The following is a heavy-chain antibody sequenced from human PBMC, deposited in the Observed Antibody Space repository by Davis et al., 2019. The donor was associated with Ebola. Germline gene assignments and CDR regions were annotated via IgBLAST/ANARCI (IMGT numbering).Heavy chain of an antibody. D-gene: IGHD2-2*03. CDR3: ARVGLGGYCSSTSCQRGFDP. CDR2: IIPIFGTA. J-gene: IGHJ5*02. V-gene: IGHV1-69*13. Sequence: SVKVSCKASGGTFSSYAISWVRQAPGQGLEWMGGIIPIFGTANYAQKFQGRVTITADESTSTAYMELSSLRSEDTAVYYCARVGLGGYCSSTSCQRGFDPWGQGTLVTVSS. CDR1: GGTFSSYA.